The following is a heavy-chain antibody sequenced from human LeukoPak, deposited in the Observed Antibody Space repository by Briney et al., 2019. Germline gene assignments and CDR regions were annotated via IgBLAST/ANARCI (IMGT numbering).Heavy chain of an antibody. J-gene: IGHJ4*02. Sequence: GGSLRLSCAASGFSFSSFWMAWVRQAPGKGLEWVANIKPDGGEKYYVDSVKVRFTISRDNARNSLYLQVNSLRAEDTAVYYCAREGSGGYFYYFDYWGQGTLVAVSS. V-gene: IGHV3-7*01. CDR1: GFSFSSFW. D-gene: IGHD5-12*01. CDR3: AREGSGGYFYYFDY. CDR2: IKPDGGEK.